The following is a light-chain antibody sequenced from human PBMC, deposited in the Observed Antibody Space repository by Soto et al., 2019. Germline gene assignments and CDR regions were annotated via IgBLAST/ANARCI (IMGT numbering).Light chain of an antibody. CDR1: QTVNNNY. V-gene: IGKV3-20*01. CDR2: GAS. Sequence: EIVLTQPPGPLSVSPGDRVTLSCRASQTVNNNYLAWYQQKPGQAPRLLIYGASTPATGTPARFSGSGSGTHFTLTVSRLEPEYFAVYYCQQYGGSAPWTFGPGTKVDIK. CDR3: QQYGGSAPWT. J-gene: IGKJ1*01.